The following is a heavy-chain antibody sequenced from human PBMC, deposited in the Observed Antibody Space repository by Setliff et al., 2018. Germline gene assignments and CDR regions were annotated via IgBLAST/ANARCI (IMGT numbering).Heavy chain of an antibody. Sequence: PSETLSLTCTVSGGSISSGDYYWSWIRQPPGKGLEWIGYIYSSGSTYYNPSLKSRVSISVDTSKNQFSLKLSSVTAADTAVYYCARADSSGYCPYFDYWGQGTLVTVSS. V-gene: IGHV4-30-4*02. CDR3: ARADSSGYCPYFDY. J-gene: IGHJ4*02. CDR2: IYSSGST. CDR1: GGSISSGDYY. D-gene: IGHD3-22*01.